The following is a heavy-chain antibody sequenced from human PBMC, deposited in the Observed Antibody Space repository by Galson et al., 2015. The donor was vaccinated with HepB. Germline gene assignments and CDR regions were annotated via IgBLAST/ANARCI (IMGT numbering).Heavy chain of an antibody. J-gene: IGHJ4*02. V-gene: IGHV3-48*03. D-gene: IGHD3-10*01. CDR3: ASPITMVRGVRSFDY. Sequence: SLRLSCAASGFTFSRYEMNWVRQAPGKGVEWVSYISSSGRTIYYADSVKGRFTISRDNAKNSLYLQMNSLRAEDTAVYYCASPITMVRGVRSFDYWGQGTLVTVSS. CDR2: ISSSGRTI. CDR1: GFTFSRYE.